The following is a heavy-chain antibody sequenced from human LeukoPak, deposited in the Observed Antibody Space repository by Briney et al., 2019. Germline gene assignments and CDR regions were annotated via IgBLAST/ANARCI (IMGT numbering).Heavy chain of an antibody. CDR1: GFTFSSYS. CDR3: ATDPGLNYYYYMDV. V-gene: IGHV3-21*01. J-gene: IGHJ6*03. D-gene: IGHD4/OR15-4a*01. Sequence: PGGSLRLSCAASGFTFSSYSMNWVRQAPGKGLEWVSFISSSSSYIYYADSVKGRFTISRDNAKNSLYLQMNSLRAEDTAVYYCATDPGLNYYYYMDVWGKGTTVTVSS. CDR2: ISSSSSYI.